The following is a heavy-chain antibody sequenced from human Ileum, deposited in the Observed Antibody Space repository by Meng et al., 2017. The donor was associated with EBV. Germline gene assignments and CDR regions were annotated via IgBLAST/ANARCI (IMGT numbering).Heavy chain of an antibody. Sequence: QGKLQESVPGLVRPSVVLSLTGACSGGSISSSNWWSWVRQPPGKGLEWIGEIYHSGSTNYNPSLKSRVTISVDKSKNQFSLNLSSVTAADTAVYYCARVGQWLPIDYWGQGTLVTVSS. V-gene: IGHV4-4*02. D-gene: IGHD6-19*01. CDR3: ARVGQWLPIDY. CDR1: GGSISSSNW. J-gene: IGHJ4*02. CDR2: IYHSGST.